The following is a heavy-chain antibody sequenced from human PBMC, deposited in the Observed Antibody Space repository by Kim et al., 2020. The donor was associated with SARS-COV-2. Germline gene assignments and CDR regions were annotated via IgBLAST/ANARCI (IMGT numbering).Heavy chain of an antibody. CDR2: INHSGST. V-gene: IGHV4-34*01. J-gene: IGHJ4*02. D-gene: IGHD6-19*01. CDR1: GGSFSGYY. Sequence: SETLSLTCAVYGGSFSGYYWSWIRQPPGKGLEWIGEINHSGSTNYNPSLKSRVTISVDTSKNQFSLKLSSVTAADTAVYYCARSLLVAGPYYFDYWGQGTLVTVSS. CDR3: ARSLLVAGPYYFDY.